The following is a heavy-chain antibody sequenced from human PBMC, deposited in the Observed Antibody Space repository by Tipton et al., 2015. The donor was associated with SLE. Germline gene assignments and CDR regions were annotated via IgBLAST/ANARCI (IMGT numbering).Heavy chain of an antibody. CDR3: ARASESYYAFDI. V-gene: IGHV4-59*11. Sequence: TLSLTCTVSGGSISSHYWSWIRQPPGKGLEWIGYIYYSGSTYYNPSLKSRVTISVDTSKNQFSLKLSSVTAADTAVYYCARASESYYAFDIWGQGTMVTVSS. CDR1: GGSISSHY. D-gene: IGHD1-26*01. CDR2: IYYSGST. J-gene: IGHJ3*02.